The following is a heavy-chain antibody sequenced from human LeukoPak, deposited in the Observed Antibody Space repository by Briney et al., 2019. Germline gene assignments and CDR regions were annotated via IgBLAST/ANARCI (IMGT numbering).Heavy chain of an antibody. V-gene: IGHV1-2*02. Sequence: ASVKVSCKASGYTFTGYYMHWVRQAPGQGLEWMGWINPNSGGTNYAQKFQGRVTMTRDTSISTAYMELSRLRSDDTAVYYCARDRTALMVVHASYNWFDPWGQGTLVTVSS. CDR3: ARDRTALMVVHASYNWFDP. CDR1: GYTFTGYY. J-gene: IGHJ5*02. CDR2: INPNSGGT. D-gene: IGHD2-8*01.